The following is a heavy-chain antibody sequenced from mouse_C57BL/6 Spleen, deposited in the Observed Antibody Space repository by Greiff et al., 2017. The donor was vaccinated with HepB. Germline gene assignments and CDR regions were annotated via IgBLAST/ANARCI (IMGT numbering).Heavy chain of an antibody. CDR1: GFTFSNYW. V-gene: IGHV6-3*01. CDR2: IRLKSDNYAT. D-gene: IGHD2-2*01. Sequence: EVQLVESGGGLVQPGGSMKLSCVASGFTFSNYWMNWVRQSPEKGLEWVAQIRLKSDNYATHYAESVKGRFTISRDDSKSSVYLQMNNLRAEDTGIYYCTGYAYDGAWFAYWGQGTLVTVSA. CDR3: TGYAYDGAWFAY. J-gene: IGHJ3*01.